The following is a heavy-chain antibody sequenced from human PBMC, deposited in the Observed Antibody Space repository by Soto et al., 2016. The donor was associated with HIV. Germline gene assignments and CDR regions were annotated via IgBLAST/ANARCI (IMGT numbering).Heavy chain of an antibody. D-gene: IGHD3-22*01. V-gene: IGHV3-23*01. CDR3: AKGNSRMLMPGKYFDD. J-gene: IGHJ4*02. Sequence: EVHLLESGGDFVQPGGSLRLSCAASGFTFKSYAMTWVRQAPGKGLEWVSGISSSDISAYYAVSVKGRFTISRDNSRNTLYLQMNGLRAEDSATYYCAKGNSRMLMPGKYFDDWGQGTLVTVSS. CDR2: ISSSDISA. CDR1: GFTFKSYA.